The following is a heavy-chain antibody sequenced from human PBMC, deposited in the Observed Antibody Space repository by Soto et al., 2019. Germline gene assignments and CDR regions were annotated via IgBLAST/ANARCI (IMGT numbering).Heavy chain of an antibody. CDR3: ARDATVTTTEGAYYGMDV. D-gene: IGHD4-17*01. CDR1: GGTFISYT. CDR2: IIPILGIA. V-gene: IGHV1-69*08. Sequence: QVQLVQSGAEVKKPGSSVKVSCKASGGTFISYTISWVRQAPGQGLEWMGRIIPILGIANYAQKFQGRVTITADKSTRTAYMELRSLRSEDTAVYYCARDATVTTTEGAYYGMDVWGQGTTVTVSS. J-gene: IGHJ6*02.